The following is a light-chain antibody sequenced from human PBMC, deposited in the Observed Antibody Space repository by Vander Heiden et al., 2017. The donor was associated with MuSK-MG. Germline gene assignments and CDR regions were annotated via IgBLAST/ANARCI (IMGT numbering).Light chain of an antibody. V-gene: IGLV2-8*01. Sequence: QSALTQPPSASGSPGQSVTISCPGTSREVGPYNHVSWYQHPPAKAPSRIMFAGTKRPSGVPDRFPFSKSGTSASLTITVLQAEDEADDDCYSSAEGKSIGVVGTGTKVTVL. CDR2: AGT. CDR3: YSSAEGKSIGV. J-gene: IGLJ1*01. CDR1: SREVGPYNH.